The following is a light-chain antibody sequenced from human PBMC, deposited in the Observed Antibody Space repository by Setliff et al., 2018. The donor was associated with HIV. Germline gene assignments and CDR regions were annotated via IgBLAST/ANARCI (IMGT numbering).Light chain of an antibody. CDR1: SSDVGGYNY. CDR3: SSYAITSTLP. Sequence: QSALTQPASVSGSPGQSITISCTGTSSDVGGYNYVSWYQQHPGKAPKLIVYEVRNRPSGVSNRFSGSKSGNTASLTISGLQAEDEADYYCSSYAITSTLPFGTGTKVTVL. J-gene: IGLJ1*01. CDR2: EVR. V-gene: IGLV2-14*01.